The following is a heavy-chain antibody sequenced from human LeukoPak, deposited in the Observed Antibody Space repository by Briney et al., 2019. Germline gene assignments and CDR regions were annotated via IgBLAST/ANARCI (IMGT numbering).Heavy chain of an antibody. Sequence: GGSLRLSCTASCFNFGDYAMSVIRQAPGKGLEWVGFIRSNFYGGTTDYAASVKGRFTISRDGSKSIAYLQMNSLKTEDTAVYYCTRGGGGDPVDYCGQGALVTVSS. V-gene: IGHV3-49*01. J-gene: IGHJ4*02. CDR1: CFNFGDYA. D-gene: IGHD3-16*01. CDR3: TRGGGGDPVDY. CDR2: IRSNFYGGTT.